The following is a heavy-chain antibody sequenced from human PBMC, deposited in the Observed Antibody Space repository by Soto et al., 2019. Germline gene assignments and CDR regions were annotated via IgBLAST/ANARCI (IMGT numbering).Heavy chain of an antibody. V-gene: IGHV3-23*01. Sequence: EVQLMESGGALVQPGGSLRLSCVASGFSFSSHSVTWVRQAPGKGPEWVSTISGSGGHIYVDSVKGRFTISRVNSKNTLSLQMHSRGAEDTALYYCAKSLLGAMAPFDYWGQGTLVTVSS. CDR1: GFSFSSHS. D-gene: IGHD5-18*01. CDR3: AKSLLGAMAPFDY. J-gene: IGHJ4*02. CDR2: ISGSGGH.